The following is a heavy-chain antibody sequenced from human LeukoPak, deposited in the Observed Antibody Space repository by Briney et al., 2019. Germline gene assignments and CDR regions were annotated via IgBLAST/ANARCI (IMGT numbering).Heavy chain of an antibody. Sequence: SETLSLTCTVSGGSISSYYWSWIRQPAGKGLEWIGRIYTSGSTNYNPSLKSRVTMSVDTSKNQFSLKLSSVTAADTAVYYCARVRTGYCSSTSCRGWFDHWGQGTLATVSS. CDR2: IYTSGST. J-gene: IGHJ5*02. V-gene: IGHV4-4*07. CDR3: ARVRTGYCSSTSCRGWFDH. D-gene: IGHD2-2*01. CDR1: GGSISSYY.